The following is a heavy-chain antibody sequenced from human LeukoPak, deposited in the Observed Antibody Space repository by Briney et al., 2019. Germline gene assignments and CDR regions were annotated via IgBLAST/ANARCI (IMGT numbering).Heavy chain of an antibody. CDR3: ATVRNYYDSSGYYSPYYFDY. CDR2: IYYSGST. J-gene: IGHJ4*02. V-gene: IGHV4-31*03. Sequence: PSETLSLTCTVFGGSISSGGYYWSWIRQHPGKGLEWIGYIYYSGSTYYNPSLKSRVTISVDTSKNQFSLKLSSVTAADTAVYYCATVRNYYDSSGYYSPYYFDYWGQGTLVTVSS. D-gene: IGHD3-22*01. CDR1: GGSISSGGYY.